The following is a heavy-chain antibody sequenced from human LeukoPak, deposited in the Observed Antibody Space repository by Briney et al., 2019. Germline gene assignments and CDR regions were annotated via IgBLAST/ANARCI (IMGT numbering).Heavy chain of an antibody. CDR3: ASGVKRDYYDSSGYFDY. D-gene: IGHD3-22*01. J-gene: IGHJ4*02. CDR1: GFTFSTYP. V-gene: IGHV3-30-3*01. Sequence: PGRSLRLSCAASGFTFSTYPMHWVRQAPGKGLEWVAVMSFDGDSKYYSDSVRGRFIVSRDNAKSTLYLQMNSLRPEDTAVYYCASGVKRDYYDSSGYFDYWGQGTLVTVSS. CDR2: MSFDGDSK.